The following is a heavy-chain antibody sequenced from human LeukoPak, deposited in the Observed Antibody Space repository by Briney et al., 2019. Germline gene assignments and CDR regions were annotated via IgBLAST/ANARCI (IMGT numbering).Heavy chain of an antibody. D-gene: IGHD1-1*01. V-gene: IGHV1-18*01. Sequence: ASVKVSCKASGYTLTRQGISWGRQAPGQGLEWMGWIIAYNGNTNYAQKFQGRITLTTATSASTVYMRLRSLRSDDSAVYYCSREGPTGECLRDYWGQGTLVTVSS. CDR3: SREGPTGECLRDY. CDR2: IIAYNGNT. J-gene: IGHJ4*02. CDR1: GYTLTRQG.